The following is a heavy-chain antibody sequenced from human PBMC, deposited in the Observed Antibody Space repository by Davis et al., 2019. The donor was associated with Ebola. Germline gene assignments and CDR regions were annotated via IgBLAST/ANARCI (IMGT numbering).Heavy chain of an antibody. J-gene: IGHJ6*02. V-gene: IGHV4-34*01. Sequence: SETLSLTCAVYGGSFSGYYWSWIRQPPGKGLEWIGEINHSGSTNYNPSLKSRVTISVDTSKNQFSLKLSSVTAADTAVYYCARVVGSYYNGMDVWGQGTTVTVSS. D-gene: IGHD1-26*01. CDR3: ARVVGSYYNGMDV. CDR2: INHSGST. CDR1: GGSFSGYY.